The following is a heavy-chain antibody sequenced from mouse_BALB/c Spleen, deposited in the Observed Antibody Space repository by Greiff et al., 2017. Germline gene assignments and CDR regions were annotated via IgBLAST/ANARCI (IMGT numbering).Heavy chain of an antibody. J-gene: IGHJ4*01. CDR1: GFTFSSYG. D-gene: IGHD1-1*01. Sequence: DVQLVESGGDLVKPGGSLKLSCAASGFTFSSYGMSWVRQTPDKRLEWVATISSGGSYTYYPDSVKGRFTISRDNAKNTLYLQMSSLKSEDTAMYYCARHSGYGSTYGGSSSTYAMDYWGQGTSVTVSS. V-gene: IGHV5-6*01. CDR3: ARHSGYGSTYGGSSSTYAMDY. CDR2: ISSGGSYT.